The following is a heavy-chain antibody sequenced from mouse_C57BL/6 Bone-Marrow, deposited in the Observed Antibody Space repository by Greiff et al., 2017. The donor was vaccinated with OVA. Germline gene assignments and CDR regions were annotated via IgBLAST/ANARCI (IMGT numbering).Heavy chain of an antibody. J-gene: IGHJ1*03. CDR1: GYSFTGYY. D-gene: IGHD1-1*01. CDR2: INPSTGGT. V-gene: IGHV1-42*01. CDR3: GSSSYLWWYFDV. Sequence: EVQLQQSGPELVKPGASVKISCKASGYSFTGYYMNWVKQSPEKSLEWIGEINPSTGGTTYNQKFKAKATLTVDKSSSTAYMQLKSLTSEDSAVYYCGSSSYLWWYFDVWGTGTTVTVSA.